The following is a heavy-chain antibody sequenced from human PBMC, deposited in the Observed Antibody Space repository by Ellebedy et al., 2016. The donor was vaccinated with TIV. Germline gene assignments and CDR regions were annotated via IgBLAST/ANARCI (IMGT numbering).Heavy chain of an antibody. V-gene: IGHV5-51*01. CDR3: ARRDDVLTGYIDS. J-gene: IGHJ5*01. CDR2: IYPGDSDR. D-gene: IGHD3-9*01. CDR1: GYPFSNYW. Sequence: GESLKISCQGSGYPFSNYWLGWVRPQPGQGLEWMGIIYPGDSDRTYSPAFRGHVTISADKTTSTTYLQWSSLKASDTAIYYCARRDDVLTGYIDSWGQGTLVTVSS.